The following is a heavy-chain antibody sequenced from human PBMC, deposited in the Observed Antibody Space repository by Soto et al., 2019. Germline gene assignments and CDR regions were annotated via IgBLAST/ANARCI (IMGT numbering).Heavy chain of an antibody. CDR2: IRQDGSEK. D-gene: IGHD3-9*01. CDR1: GFTFSTYW. V-gene: IGHV3-7*01. CDR3: ARDFYYDILTGTISRFDI. Sequence: GGSLRLSCAASGFTFSTYWMTWVRQAPGKGLEWVANIRQDGSEKYYVDSVKGRFTISRDNAKNSLYLQVNSLRAEDTAVYYFARDFYYDILTGTISRFDIWGQGTMVTVSS. J-gene: IGHJ3*02.